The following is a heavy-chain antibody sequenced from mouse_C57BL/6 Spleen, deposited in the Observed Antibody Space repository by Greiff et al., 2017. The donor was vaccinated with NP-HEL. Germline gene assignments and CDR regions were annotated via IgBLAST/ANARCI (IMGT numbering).Heavy chain of an antibody. D-gene: IGHD2-1*01. CDR2: ISDGGSYT. J-gene: IGHJ3*01. Sequence: EVMLVESGGGLVKPGGSLKLSCAASGFTFSSYAMSWVRQTPEKRLEWVATISDGGSYTYYPDNVKGRFTISRDNAKNNLYLQMSHLKSEDTAMYYSARSYGNSFAYWGQGTLVTVSA. CDR3: ARSYGNSFAY. CDR1: GFTFSSYA. V-gene: IGHV5-4*03.